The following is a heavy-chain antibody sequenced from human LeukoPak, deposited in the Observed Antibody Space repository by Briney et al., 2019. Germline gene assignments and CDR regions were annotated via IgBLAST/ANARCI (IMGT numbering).Heavy chain of an antibody. J-gene: IGHJ4*02. CDR2: IYYSGST. CDR3: ARGPYRNSFDY. Sequence: KSSETLSLTCTVSGGSISSGGYYWSWIRQHPGKGLEWIGYIYYSGSTYYNPSLKSRVTMSVDTSKNQFSLKLSSVTAADTAVYYCARGPYRNSFDYWGQGTLVTVSS. V-gene: IGHV4-31*03. D-gene: IGHD4-11*01. CDR1: GGSISSGGYY.